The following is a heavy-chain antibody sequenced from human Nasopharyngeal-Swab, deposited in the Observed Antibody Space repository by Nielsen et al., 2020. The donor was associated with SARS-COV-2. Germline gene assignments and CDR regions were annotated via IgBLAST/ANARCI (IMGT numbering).Heavy chain of an antibody. J-gene: IGHJ3*02. D-gene: IGHD2/OR15-2a*01. CDR1: GFTFSSYA. V-gene: IGHV3-30*03. CDR3: AREGIDAFDI. CDR2: IAYDGRTK. Sequence: GESLKISCAASGFTFSSYAMTWVRQAPGRGLEWLTFIAYDGRTKYSADSVRGRFTVSRDNSKSTLHLQMSSLRAEDTATYYCAREGIDAFDIWGQGTMVTVSS.